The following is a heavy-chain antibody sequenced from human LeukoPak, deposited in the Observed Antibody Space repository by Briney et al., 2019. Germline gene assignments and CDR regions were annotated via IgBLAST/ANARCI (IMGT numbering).Heavy chain of an antibody. CDR2: INHSGST. Sequence: SETLSLTCAVYGGSFSGYYWSWIRQPPGKGLEWIGEINHSGSTNYNPSLKSRVTISVDTSKNQFSLKLSSVTAADTAVYYCARVPSITMRKYYFDYWGQGTLVTVSS. J-gene: IGHJ4*02. D-gene: IGHD3-22*01. CDR3: ARVPSITMRKYYFDY. V-gene: IGHV4-34*01. CDR1: GGSFSGYY.